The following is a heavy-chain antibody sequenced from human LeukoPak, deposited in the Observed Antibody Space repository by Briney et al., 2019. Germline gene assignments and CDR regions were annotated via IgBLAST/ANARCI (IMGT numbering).Heavy chain of an antibody. CDR3: ARELPFYCSGGSCPFLY. CDR1: GGSISSSSYY. J-gene: IGHJ4*02. V-gene: IGHV4-39*02. D-gene: IGHD2-15*01. Sequence: SETLSLTCTVSGGSISSSSYYWGWIRQPPGKGLEWIGSIYYSGSTYYNPSLKSRVTISVDTSKNQFSLKLSSVTAADTAVYYCARELPFYCSGGSCPFLYWGQGTLVTVSS. CDR2: IYYSGST.